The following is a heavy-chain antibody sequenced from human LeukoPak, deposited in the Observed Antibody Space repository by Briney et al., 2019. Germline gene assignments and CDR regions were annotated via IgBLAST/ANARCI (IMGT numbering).Heavy chain of an antibody. D-gene: IGHD3-10*01. CDR2: INANGDST. V-gene: IGHV3-64*01. J-gene: IGHJ4*02. CDR1: GFAFSSFS. Sequence: PGGSLRLSCEASGFAFSSFSMHWIRQAPGKGLEYVSSINANGDSTHYANSVKGRFTISRDNSKNTMYLQMGSLRADDMAVYYCARECYGPGKLPVDYWGQGTLVTVSS. CDR3: ARECYGPGKLPVDY.